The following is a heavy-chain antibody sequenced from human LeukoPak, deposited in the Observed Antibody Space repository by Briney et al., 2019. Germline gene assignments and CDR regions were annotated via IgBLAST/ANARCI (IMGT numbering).Heavy chain of an antibody. Sequence: SETLSLTCTVSGGSININNHYWNWIRQHPEQGLDGIEYIYLSGSTSYNPSLNSRFTISVDTSKNQFSLKVRSVTAADTARYFCAREGEYSQDYYWGQGTQVTVSS. D-gene: IGHD5-12*01. CDR1: GGSININNHY. J-gene: IGHJ4*02. CDR2: IYLSGST. CDR3: AREGEYSQDYY. V-gene: IGHV4-31*03.